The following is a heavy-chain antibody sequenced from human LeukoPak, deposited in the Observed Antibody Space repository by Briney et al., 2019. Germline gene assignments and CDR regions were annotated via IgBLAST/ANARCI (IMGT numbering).Heavy chain of an antibody. CDR1: RGTFSSYT. J-gene: IGHJ4*02. V-gene: IGHV1-69*02. Sequence: SVKVSCKASRGTFSSYTISWVRQAPGQGLEWMGRTIPILGIANYAQKFQGRVTITADKSTSTAYMELSSLRSEDTAVYYCANEGIAAAGHWGQGTLVTVSS. D-gene: IGHD6-13*01. CDR3: ANEGIAAAGH. CDR2: TIPILGIA.